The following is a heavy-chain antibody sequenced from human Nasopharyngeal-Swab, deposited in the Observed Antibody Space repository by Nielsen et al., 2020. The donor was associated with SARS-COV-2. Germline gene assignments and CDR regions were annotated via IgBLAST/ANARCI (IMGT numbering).Heavy chain of an antibody. V-gene: IGHV4-34*01. D-gene: IGHD4-17*01. CDR3: ARGRYYGDYDY. CDR2: INHSGST. Sequence: SETLSLTCAVSGGSFTTYSWIWIRQPPGKGLEWIGKINHSGSTNYNTYNPSLNSRVTISLTTSKNQFSLTLTSVTAADTAIYFCARGRYYGDYDYWGQGALVTVSS. J-gene: IGHJ4*02. CDR1: GGSFTTYS.